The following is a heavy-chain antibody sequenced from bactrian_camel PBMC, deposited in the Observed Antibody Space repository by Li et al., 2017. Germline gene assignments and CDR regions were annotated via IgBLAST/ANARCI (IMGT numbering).Heavy chain of an antibody. Sequence: VQLVESGGGSVQAGGSLRLSCAASGFTFSSYAMSWVRQAPGKGLEWVSSINRGNGRTDYADSVKGRFTISRDNAMNTLYLQMNNLKPEDTAMYYCASGLSLFTWGQGTQVTVS. J-gene: IGHJ6*01. CDR1: GFTFSSYA. V-gene: IGHV3S31*01. D-gene: IGHD3*01. CDR2: INRGNGRT. CDR3: ASGLSLFT.